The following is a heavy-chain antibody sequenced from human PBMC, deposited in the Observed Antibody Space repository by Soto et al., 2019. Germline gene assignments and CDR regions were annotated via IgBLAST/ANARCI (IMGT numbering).Heavy chain of an antibody. CDR3: ARGYWNAGGNWFDP. Sequence: GGSLRLSCAASGFTFSTYAMNWVRQAPGKGLEWVSTISGSGGSTYYADSVKGRFTISRDNSKNTLYLQMNSLRAEDTAVYYCARGYWNAGGNWFDPWGQGTLVTVSS. J-gene: IGHJ5*02. V-gene: IGHV3-23*01. D-gene: IGHD1-1*01. CDR2: ISGSGGST. CDR1: GFTFSTYA.